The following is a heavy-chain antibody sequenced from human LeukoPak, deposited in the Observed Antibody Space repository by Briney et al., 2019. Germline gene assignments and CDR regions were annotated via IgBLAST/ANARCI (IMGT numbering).Heavy chain of an antibody. CDR1: GYTFTSYG. V-gene: IGHV1-18*01. Sequence: ASVKVSCKASGYTFTSYGMSWVRQAPGPGLEWMGWVSAYNGNTNYAQKLQGRVTMTIDTSKNTDYMELRSLRPDDKAVYFCSRLLACSGGSCPTTSNRWVVGDYWGQGTLVSVSS. D-gene: IGHD2-15*01. CDR3: SRLLACSGGSCPTTSNRWVVGDY. CDR2: VSAYNGNT. J-gene: IGHJ4*02.